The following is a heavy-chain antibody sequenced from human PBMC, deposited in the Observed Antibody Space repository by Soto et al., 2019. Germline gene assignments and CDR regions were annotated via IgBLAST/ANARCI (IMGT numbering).Heavy chain of an antibody. CDR2: IIPIFGTA. D-gene: IGHD2-2*02. Sequence: QVQLVQSGAEVKKPGSSVKVSCKASGGTFSSYAISWVRQAPGQGLEWMGGIIPIFGTANYVQKFQGRVTITADESTSTAYMELSSLRSEDTAVYYCASNGYCSSTSCYTGLFDYWGQGTLVTVSS. CDR3: ASNGYCSSTSCYTGLFDY. J-gene: IGHJ4*02. CDR1: GGTFSSYA. V-gene: IGHV1-69*01.